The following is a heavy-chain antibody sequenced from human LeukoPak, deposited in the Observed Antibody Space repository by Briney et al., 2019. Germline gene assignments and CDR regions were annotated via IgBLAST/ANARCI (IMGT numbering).Heavy chain of an antibody. CDR3: AKGGIAVAGTSYYYYMDV. D-gene: IGHD6-19*01. CDR2: ISGSGDYT. Sequence: PGGSLRLSCAASGFTFSSYGMSWVRQAPGKGLEWVSAISGSGDYTYYADSVKGRFTISRDNSKNTLYLQMNSLRAEDTAVYYCAKGGIAVAGTSYYYYMDVWGKGTTVTISS. J-gene: IGHJ6*03. V-gene: IGHV3-23*01. CDR1: GFTFSSYG.